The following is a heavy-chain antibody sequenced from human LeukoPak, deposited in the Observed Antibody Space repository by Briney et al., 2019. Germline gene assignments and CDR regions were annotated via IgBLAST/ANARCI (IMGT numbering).Heavy chain of an antibody. V-gene: IGHV3-48*04. J-gene: IGHJ3*02. Sequence: GGSLRLSCAASGFTFSGYSMNCISSGSSTINYADSVKGRFTISRDNAKNSLYLQMNSLRAEDTAVYYCARDLIVLMVYAPNDAFDIWGQGTMVTVSS. CDR1: GFTFSGYS. CDR3: ARDLIVLMVYAPNDAFDI. CDR2: ISSGSSTI. D-gene: IGHD2-8*01.